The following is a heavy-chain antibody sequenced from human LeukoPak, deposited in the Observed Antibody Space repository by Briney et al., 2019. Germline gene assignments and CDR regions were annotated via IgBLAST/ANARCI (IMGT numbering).Heavy chain of an antibody. V-gene: IGHV4-34*01. Sequence: PSETLSLTCAVYGGSFSGYYWSWIRQPPGKGLEWIGGINHSGSTNYNPSLKSRVTISVDTSKNQFSLKLSSVTAADTAVYYCARVVGSGWYWGGYFDYWGQGTLVTVSS. CDR3: ARVVGSGWYWGGYFDY. CDR2: INHSGST. CDR1: GGSFSGYY. D-gene: IGHD6-19*01. J-gene: IGHJ4*02.